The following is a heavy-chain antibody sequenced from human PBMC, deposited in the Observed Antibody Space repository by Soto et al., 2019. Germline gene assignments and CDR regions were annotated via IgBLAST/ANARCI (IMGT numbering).Heavy chain of an antibody. D-gene: IGHD2-15*01. J-gene: IGHJ4*02. CDR3: AKSRPERAATPGY. Sequence: CLRLSCAASRFTVSIYVMHRSRKAPRKGLEWVAVISYDGSNKYYADSVKGRFTISRDNSKNTLYLQMNSLRAEDTAVYYCAKSRPERAATPGYWGQGTLVTVSS. V-gene: IGHV3-30*18. CDR1: RFTVSIYV. CDR2: ISYDGSNK.